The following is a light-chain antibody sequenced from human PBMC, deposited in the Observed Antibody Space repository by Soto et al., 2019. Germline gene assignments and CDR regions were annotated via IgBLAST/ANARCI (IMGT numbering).Light chain of an antibody. CDR1: RSVSNNH. CDR3: QQYGVSPLP. CDR2: GAA. J-gene: IGKJ4*01. V-gene: IGKV3-20*01. Sequence: EIVLTQSPGTLSLYPGERATLSCRASRSVSNNHVAWYPQQPGQAPSLLIYGAASRATGSPDRFSGSGSVTDFSLTISSLEPEDFAVYYCQQYGVSPLPFGGVT.